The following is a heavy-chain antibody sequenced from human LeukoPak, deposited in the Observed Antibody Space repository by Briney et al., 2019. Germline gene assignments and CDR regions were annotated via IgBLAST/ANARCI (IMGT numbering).Heavy chain of an antibody. CDR2: INHSGST. Sequence: SETLSLTCAVHGGSFSGYYWSWIRQPPGKGLEWIGEINHSGSTNYSPSLKSRVTISLDTSKNQFSLKLSSVTAADTAVYYCARLDEYSSSHDYWGQGTLVTVSS. V-gene: IGHV4-34*01. CDR3: ARLDEYSSSHDY. CDR1: GGSFSGYY. D-gene: IGHD6-6*01. J-gene: IGHJ4*02.